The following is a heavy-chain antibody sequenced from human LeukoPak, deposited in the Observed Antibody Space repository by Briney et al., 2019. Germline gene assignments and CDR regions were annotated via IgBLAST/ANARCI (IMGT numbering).Heavy chain of an antibody. CDR3: AKNGDRGAYCSGGSCYPYYYYYMDV. J-gene: IGHJ6*03. CDR2: ISTTGGST. CDR1: GFTFSSYS. V-gene: IGHV3-23*01. D-gene: IGHD2-15*01. Sequence: GGSLRLSCAASGFTFSSYSMNWVRQAPGKGLEWVSAISTTGGSTYYADSVKGRFTISRDNSKNTLYLQMSSLRAEDTAIYYCAKNGDRGAYCSGGSCYPYYYYYMDVWGKGTTVTISS.